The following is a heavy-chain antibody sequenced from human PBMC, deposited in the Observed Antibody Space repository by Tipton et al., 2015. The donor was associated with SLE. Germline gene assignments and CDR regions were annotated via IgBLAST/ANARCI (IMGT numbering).Heavy chain of an antibody. D-gene: IGHD3-3*01. CDR1: GGSVIGKNW. Sequence: TLSLTCDVSGGSVIGKNWWSWLRQPPGKGLQWIAEIFQSGKSNYNPSLRSRATISLDKSKNQVFLRLSSVTAADTAVYYCARGSFFDERSSGAGWFAPWGPGALVTVSS. CDR3: ARGSFFDERSSGAGWFAP. CDR2: IFQSGKS. J-gene: IGHJ5*02. V-gene: IGHV4-4*02.